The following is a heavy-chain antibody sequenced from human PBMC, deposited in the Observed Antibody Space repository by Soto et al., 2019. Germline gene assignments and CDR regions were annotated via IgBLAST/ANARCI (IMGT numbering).Heavy chain of an antibody. Sequence: GGSLILFCAAFGLTFSSDGVHWVPQAPGKGLEWVASVSYDGSNKHYADSVKGRFTISRDNSRNTLDLQMNSLRAEDTAVYYCAKDTYYYDRSGYYTSDNWGQGT. CDR3: AKDTYYYDRSGYYTSDN. CDR2: VSYDGSNK. V-gene: IGHV3-30*18. CDR1: GLTFSSDG. D-gene: IGHD3-22*01. J-gene: IGHJ4*02.